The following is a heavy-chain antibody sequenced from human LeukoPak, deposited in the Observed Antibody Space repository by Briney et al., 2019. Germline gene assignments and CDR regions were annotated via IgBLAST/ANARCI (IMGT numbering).Heavy chain of an antibody. CDR1: GGTFSSYA. CDR3: ARSPNYDSSGHYHYYFDY. Sequence: SVKVSCKASGGTFSSYAISWVRQAPGQGLEWMGGIIPIFGTANYAQKFQGRVTITADESTSTAYMELSSLRSEDTAVYYCARSPNYDSSGHYHYYFDYWGQGTLVTVSS. V-gene: IGHV1-69*13. CDR2: IIPIFGTA. J-gene: IGHJ4*02. D-gene: IGHD3-22*01.